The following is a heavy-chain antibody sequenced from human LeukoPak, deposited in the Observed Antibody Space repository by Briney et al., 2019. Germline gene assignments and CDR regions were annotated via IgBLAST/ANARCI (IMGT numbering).Heavy chain of an antibody. CDR2: INPNSGGT. CDR3: ARDRESNSFDY. Sequence: ASVKVSCKASGYTFTGYYMHWVRQAPGQGLEWMGWINPNSGGTKYAQKFQGRVTMTRDTSISTAYMELSRLRSDDTAVYYCARDRESNSFDYWGQGTLVTVSS. CDR1: GYTFTGYY. J-gene: IGHJ4*02. V-gene: IGHV1-2*02.